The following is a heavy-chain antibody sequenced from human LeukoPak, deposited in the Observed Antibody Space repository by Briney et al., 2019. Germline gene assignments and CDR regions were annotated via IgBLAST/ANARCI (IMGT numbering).Heavy chain of an antibody. CDR1: GYTFTSYG. V-gene: IGHV1-18*01. Sequence: ASVKVSCKASGYTFTSYGISWVRQAPGQGLEWMGWISAYNGNTNYAQKLQSRVTMTTDTSTSTAYMELRSLRSDDTAVYYCARDKLGYYDSSLPFDYWGQGTLVTVSS. CDR3: ARDKLGYYDSSLPFDY. J-gene: IGHJ4*02. D-gene: IGHD3-22*01. CDR2: ISAYNGNT.